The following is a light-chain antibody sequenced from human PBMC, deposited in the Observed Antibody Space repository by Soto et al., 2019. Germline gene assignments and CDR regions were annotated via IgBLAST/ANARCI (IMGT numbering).Light chain of an antibody. CDR3: QQYTTSPFT. Sequence: EIVLTQSPGTLSLSPWERATHYCRASQSVGSNYLAWYQQKPGQAPRVLIYGASSRATGIPDRFSGSGSGADFTLTIIRLDPEDFAVHYCQQYTTSPFTFGPGTKVDIK. CDR2: GAS. V-gene: IGKV3-20*01. CDR1: QSVGSNY. J-gene: IGKJ3*01.